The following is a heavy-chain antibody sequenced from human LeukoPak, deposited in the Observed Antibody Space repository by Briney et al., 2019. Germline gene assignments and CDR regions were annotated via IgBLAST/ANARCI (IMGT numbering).Heavy chain of an antibody. D-gene: IGHD2-15*01. CDR2: IDPNSGGA. Sequence: ASVKVSCRASGYTFVGYYIHWVRQAPGKGLEWMGWIDPNSGGANYAQKFQGRVTMTRDTSITTAYMEQGRLRFDDTAIYYCARSTPELRWGQGTLVTVSS. CDR1: GYTFVGYY. J-gene: IGHJ4*02. V-gene: IGHV1-2*02. CDR3: ARSTPELR.